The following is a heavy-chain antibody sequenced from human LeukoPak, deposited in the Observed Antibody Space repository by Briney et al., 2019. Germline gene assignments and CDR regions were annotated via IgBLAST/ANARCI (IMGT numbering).Heavy chain of an antibody. D-gene: IGHD2-15*01. CDR1: GFTFSRFT. J-gene: IGHJ4*02. CDR2: VSVGGGST. Sequence: GGSLRLSCAASGFTFSRFTMGWVRQAPGKGLEWVSVVSVGGGSTFYADSARGRFTISRDDSKNMLFLQMNSLRAEATAIYYCVSHSRMQIRTDFEYWGQGTLVTVSS. V-gene: IGHV3-23*01. CDR3: VSHSRMQIRTDFEY.